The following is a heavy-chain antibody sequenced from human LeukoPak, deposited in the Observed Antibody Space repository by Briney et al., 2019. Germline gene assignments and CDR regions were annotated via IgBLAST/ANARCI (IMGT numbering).Heavy chain of an antibody. CDR3: ARVVWGWDTAMPTPFDY. CDR1: GFTFSSYS. CDR2: ISRSSSYI. Sequence: GGSLRLSCAASGFTFSSYSMNWVRQAPGKGLEWVSPISRSSSYIYYGDSVKGRFTISRDNAKNSLYLQMNSLRAEDTAVYYCARVVWGWDTAMPTPFDYWGQGTLVTVSS. J-gene: IGHJ4*02. D-gene: IGHD5-18*01. V-gene: IGHV3-21*01.